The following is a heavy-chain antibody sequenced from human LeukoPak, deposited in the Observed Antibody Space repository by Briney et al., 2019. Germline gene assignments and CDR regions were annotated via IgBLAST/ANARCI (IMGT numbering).Heavy chain of an antibody. CDR1: GGSISSYY. Sequence: SETLSLTCTVSGGSISSYYWSWIRQPPGKGLEWIGYIYYSGSTNYNPSLKSRVTISVDTSKDQFSLKLSSVTAADTAVYYCARTPNYDILTGRWVYYFDYWGQGTLVTVSS. CDR3: ARTPNYDILTGRWVYYFDY. D-gene: IGHD3-9*01. V-gene: IGHV4-59*01. J-gene: IGHJ4*02. CDR2: IYYSGST.